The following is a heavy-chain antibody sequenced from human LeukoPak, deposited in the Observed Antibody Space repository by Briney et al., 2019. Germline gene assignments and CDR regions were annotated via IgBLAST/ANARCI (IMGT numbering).Heavy chain of an antibody. CDR2: IYYSGST. V-gene: IGHV4-39*07. Sequence: PSETLSLTCTVSGGSISSSSYYWGWIRQPPGKGLEWIGSIYYSGSTYYNPSLKSRVTISVDKSKNQFSLKLSSVTAADTAVYYCARDPGSDSSGYYFFDYWGQGTLVTVSS. CDR3: ARDPGSDSSGYYFFDY. D-gene: IGHD3-22*01. CDR1: GGSISSSSYY. J-gene: IGHJ4*02.